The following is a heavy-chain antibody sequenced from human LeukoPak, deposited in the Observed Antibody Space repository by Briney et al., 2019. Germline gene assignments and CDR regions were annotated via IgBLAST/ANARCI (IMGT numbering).Heavy chain of an antibody. CDR1: GFTFSSYW. CDR2: IKQDGSEK. Sequence: GGSLRLSCAASGFTFSSYWMSWVRQAPGKGLEWVANIKQDGSEKYYVDSVKGRFTISRDNAENSLYLQMNSLRAEDTAVYYCARDLGHYYGSGSYYKGSWGQGTLVTVSS. J-gene: IGHJ5*02. D-gene: IGHD3-10*01. CDR3: ARDLGHYYGSGSYYKGS. V-gene: IGHV3-7*01.